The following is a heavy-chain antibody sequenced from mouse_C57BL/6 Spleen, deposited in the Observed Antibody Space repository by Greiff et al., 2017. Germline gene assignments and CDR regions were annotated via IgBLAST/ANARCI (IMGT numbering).Heavy chain of an antibody. Sequence: VNVVESGAELVKPGASVKMSCKASGYTFTTYPIEWMKQNHGKSLEWIGNFHPYNDDTKYNEKFKGKATLTVEKSSSTVYLELSRLTSDDSAVYYCARRKTIYYDYDEGGCDYWGQGTTLTVSS. CDR2: FHPYNDDT. CDR3: ARRKTIYYDYDEGGCDY. D-gene: IGHD2-4*01. CDR1: GYTFTTYP. J-gene: IGHJ2*01. V-gene: IGHV1-47*01.